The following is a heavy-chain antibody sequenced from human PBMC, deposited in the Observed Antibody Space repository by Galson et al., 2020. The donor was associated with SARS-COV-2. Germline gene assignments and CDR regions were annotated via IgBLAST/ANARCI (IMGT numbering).Heavy chain of an antibody. CDR2: IDWDDDK. V-gene: IGHV2-70*01. CDR3: ARIHKYSSGWSPYYYYYYGMDV. J-gene: IGHJ6*02. Sequence: SGPTLVKPTQTLTLTCTFSGFSLSTSGMCVSWIRQPPGKALEWLALIDWDDDKYYSTSLKTRLTISKDTSKNQVVLTMTNMDPVDTATYYCARIHKYSSGWSPYYYYYYGMDVWGQGTTVTVSS. CDR1: GFSLSTSGMC. D-gene: IGHD6-19*01.